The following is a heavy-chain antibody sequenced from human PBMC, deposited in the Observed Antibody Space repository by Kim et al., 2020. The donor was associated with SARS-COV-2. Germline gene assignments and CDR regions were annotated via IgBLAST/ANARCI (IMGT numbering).Heavy chain of an antibody. CDR2: INPSGGST. J-gene: IGHJ4*01. CDR3: ARDEMGGSGSYYNEDYFDY. Sequence: ASVKVSCKASGYTFTSYYMHWVRQAPGQGLEWMGIINPSGGSTSYAQKFQGRVTMTRDTSTSTVYMELSSLRSEDTAVYYCARDEMGGSGSYYNEDYFDYWGQVTLVTVSS. D-gene: IGHD3-10*01. V-gene: IGHV1-46*01. CDR1: GYTFTSYY.